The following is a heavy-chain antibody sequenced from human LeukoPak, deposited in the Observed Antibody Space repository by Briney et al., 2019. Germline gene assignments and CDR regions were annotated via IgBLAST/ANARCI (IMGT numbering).Heavy chain of an antibody. J-gene: IGHJ4*02. V-gene: IGHV1-46*01. CDR1: GGTFSSYA. Sequence: ASVKVSCKASGGTFSSYAISWVRQAPGQGLEWMGIINPSGGSTSYAQKFQGRVTMTRDTSTSTVYMELSSLRSEDTAVYYCARAYNWNDCFDYWGQGTLVTVSS. CDR2: INPSGGST. D-gene: IGHD1-20*01. CDR3: ARAYNWNDCFDY.